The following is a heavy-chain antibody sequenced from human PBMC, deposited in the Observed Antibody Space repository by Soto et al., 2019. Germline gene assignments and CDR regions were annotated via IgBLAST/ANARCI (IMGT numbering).Heavy chain of an antibody. D-gene: IGHD6-19*01. CDR2: ISTATGHA. J-gene: IGHJ1*01. V-gene: IGHV1-3*04. CDR3: VVSTGWWSFLY. Sequence: QVQLVQSGAEVQRPGASVKVSCQASGYMFTIYDMHWVRQAPGQSLEWMGWISTATGHATYSQKFQGRVTMTRETSASKGWMELSSLTSEDTAVYFCVVSTGWWSFLYWGQGTLVTVPS. CDR1: GYMFTIYD.